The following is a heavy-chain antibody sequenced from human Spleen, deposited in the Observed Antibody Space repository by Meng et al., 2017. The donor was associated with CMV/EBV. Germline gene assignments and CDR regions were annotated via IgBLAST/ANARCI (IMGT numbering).Heavy chain of an antibody. D-gene: IGHD2-2*01. Sequence: YGRWIGQQPGKRLEWNGEIKHSGRTNYNPTLKSRVTISVGASKNQFSLKLSSVTAADTAVYYCARGPYAVATGYCSSTSCRRLYFQHWGQGTLVTVSS. V-gene: IGHV4-34*01. J-gene: IGHJ1*01. CDR1: Y. CDR2: IKHSGRT. CDR3: ARGPYAVATGYCSSTSCRRLYFQH.